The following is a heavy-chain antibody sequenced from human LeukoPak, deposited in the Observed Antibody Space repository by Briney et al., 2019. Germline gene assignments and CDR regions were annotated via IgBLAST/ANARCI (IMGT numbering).Heavy chain of an antibody. Sequence: SETLSLTCAVYGGSFSGYYWSWIRQPPGKGLEWIGEINHSGSTNHNPSLKSRVTISVGTSKNQFSLKLSSVTAADTAVYYCARGWSPGGFDYWGQGTLVTVSS. CDR3: ARGWSPGGFDY. J-gene: IGHJ4*02. D-gene: IGHD3-16*01. CDR2: INHSGST. CDR1: GGSFSGYY. V-gene: IGHV4-34*01.